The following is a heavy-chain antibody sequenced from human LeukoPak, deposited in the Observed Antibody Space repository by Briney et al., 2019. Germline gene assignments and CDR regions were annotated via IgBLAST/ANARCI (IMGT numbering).Heavy chain of an antibody. V-gene: IGHV1-2*02. CDR1: GYTFTAYS. Sequence: ASVKVSCKASGYTFTAYSMHWVRQAPGQGLEWRGGINPNSGGTNYAQKFQGRVTMTRDTSITTAYMELSRLRSDDTAVYYCARDLDYYGSGSFFNIWGQGTMVTVSS. D-gene: IGHD3-10*01. CDR2: INPNSGGT. CDR3: ARDLDYYGSGSFFNI. J-gene: IGHJ3*02.